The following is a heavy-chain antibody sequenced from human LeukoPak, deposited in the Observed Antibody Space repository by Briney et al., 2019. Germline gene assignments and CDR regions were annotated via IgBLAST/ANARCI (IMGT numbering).Heavy chain of an antibody. D-gene: IGHD2-15*01. J-gene: IGHJ5*02. Sequence: RASVTVSCKASGYTFTSYGISWVRQAPGQGLEWMGWISAYNGNTNYAQKFQGRVTITADESTSTAYMELSSLRSEDTAVYYCARGVGSPLQYWFDPWGQGTLVTVSS. CDR3: ARGVGSPLQYWFDP. V-gene: IGHV1-18*01. CDR2: ISAYNGNT. CDR1: GYTFTSYG.